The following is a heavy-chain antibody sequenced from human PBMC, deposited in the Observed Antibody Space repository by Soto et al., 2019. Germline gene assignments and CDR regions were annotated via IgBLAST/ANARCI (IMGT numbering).Heavy chain of an antibody. CDR2: ISYDGSNK. D-gene: IGHD1-26*01. V-gene: IGHV3-30*18. J-gene: IGHJ6*02. CDR3: AKDWEWELPREKYYYYGMDV. CDR1: GFTFSSYG. Sequence: QVQLVESGGGVVQPGRSLRLSCAASGFTFSSYGMHWVRQAPGKGLEWVAVISYDGSNKYYADSVKGRFTISRDNSKNTLYLQMNSLRAEDTAVYYCAKDWEWELPREKYYYYGMDVWGQGTTVTVSS.